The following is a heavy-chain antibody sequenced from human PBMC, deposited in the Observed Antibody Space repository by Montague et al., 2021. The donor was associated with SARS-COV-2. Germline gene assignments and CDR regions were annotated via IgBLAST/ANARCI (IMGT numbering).Heavy chain of an antibody. Sequence: SETLSLTCAVYGGSFSGYYWSWIRQPPGKGLEWIGEINHSGSTNYNPSLKSRVTISVDTSKNQFSLKLSSVTAADTAVYYCARKIRGWLSRPPYKDYFDYWGQGTLVTVSS. CDR2: INHSGST. CDR3: ARKIRGWLSRPPYKDYFDY. CDR1: GGSFSGYY. D-gene: IGHD3-22*01. J-gene: IGHJ4*02. V-gene: IGHV4-34*01.